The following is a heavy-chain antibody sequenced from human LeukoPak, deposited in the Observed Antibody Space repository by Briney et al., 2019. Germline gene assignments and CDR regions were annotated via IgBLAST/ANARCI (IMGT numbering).Heavy chain of an antibody. CDR1: GGSISSSRYS. CDR3: ASRSMVRGVLDY. CDR2: IYYSGST. D-gene: IGHD3-10*01. V-gene: IGHV4-39*01. J-gene: IGHJ4*02. Sequence: PSETLSLTCTVSGGSISSSRYSRGWIRQPPGKGLERLGSIYYSGSTYYNPSLKSRVTVSVDTAKTQFSLKLSSVTAADTAVYYCASRSMVRGVLDYWGQGTLVTVSS.